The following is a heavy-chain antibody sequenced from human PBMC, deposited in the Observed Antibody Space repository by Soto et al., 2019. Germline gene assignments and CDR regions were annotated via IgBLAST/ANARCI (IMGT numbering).Heavy chain of an antibody. CDR3: ARPRSHYYDRSAERAFDI. CDR2: IIPLFGTT. J-gene: IGHJ3*02. D-gene: IGHD3-22*01. Sequence: ASVKVSCKASGGTFNNYAISWVRQAPGQGLEWMGGIIPLFGTTNYAQKFQGRVTITADESTSTAYMELSSLRSEDTAFYYCARPRSHYYDRSAERAFDIWGQGTMVTISS. V-gene: IGHV1-69*13. CDR1: GGTFNNYA.